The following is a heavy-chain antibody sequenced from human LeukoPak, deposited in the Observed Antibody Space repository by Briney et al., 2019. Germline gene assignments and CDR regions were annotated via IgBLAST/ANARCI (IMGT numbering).Heavy chain of an antibody. CDR1: GYTFTGYY. Sequence: VASVKVSCKASGYTFTGYYMHWVRQAPGQGLEWMGWINPNSGGTNYAQKFQGRVTMTRDTSISTAYMGLSRLRSDDTAVYYCARLRGYSYGPIDYWGQGTLVTVSS. J-gene: IGHJ4*02. CDR2: INPNSGGT. D-gene: IGHD5-18*01. CDR3: ARLRGYSYGPIDY. V-gene: IGHV1-2*02.